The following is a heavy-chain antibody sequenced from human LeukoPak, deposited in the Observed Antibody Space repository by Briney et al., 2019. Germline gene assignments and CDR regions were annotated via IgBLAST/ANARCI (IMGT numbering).Heavy chain of an antibody. V-gene: IGHV1-18*01. CDR2: ISAYNGNA. Sequence: ASVKVSCKAAGYTFTRYDINWVRQAPGQGQEWMGWISAYNGNANYAQNFQGRVTMTTDTSPSTAYMELRSLTSDATAVYYCAKDRGGWFDPWGQGTLVTVSS. J-gene: IGHJ5*02. CDR3: AKDRGGWFDP. D-gene: IGHD3-16*01. CDR1: GYTFTRYD.